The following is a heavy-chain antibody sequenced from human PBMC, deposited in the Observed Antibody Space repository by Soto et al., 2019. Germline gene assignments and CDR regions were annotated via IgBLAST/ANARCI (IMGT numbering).Heavy chain of an antibody. Sequence: PWGALRLSCAASGFTFSNYAMSCVRQAPWKGLEWVSSISGSGVSTYYADSVKGRFTISRDNSKNTLYLQMNSLRAEDTAVYYCAKDYGFSVVVPAAIYGMDVWGQGSTVTVSS. J-gene: IGHJ6*02. CDR1: GFTFSNYA. CDR2: ISGSGVST. V-gene: IGHV3-23*01. D-gene: IGHD2-2*01. CDR3: AKDYGFSVVVPAAIYGMDV.